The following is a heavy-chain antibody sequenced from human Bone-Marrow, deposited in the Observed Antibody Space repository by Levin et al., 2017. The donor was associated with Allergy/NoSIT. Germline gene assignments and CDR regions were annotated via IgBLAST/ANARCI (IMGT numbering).Heavy chain of an antibody. D-gene: IGHD3-9*01. J-gene: IGHJ3*02. Sequence: KISCKSSGGSFSTDTINWVRQAPGQGLEWVGRIIPLLHITDYAQNIQGRVTITADKSTNTAYMELTSLRVEDTAVYYCARDMPPGYYDTRGCRSSAIDIWGQGTMVTVSS. CDR3: ARDMPPGYYDTRGCRSSAIDI. CDR1: GGSFSTDT. V-gene: IGHV1-69*04. CDR2: IIPLLHIT.